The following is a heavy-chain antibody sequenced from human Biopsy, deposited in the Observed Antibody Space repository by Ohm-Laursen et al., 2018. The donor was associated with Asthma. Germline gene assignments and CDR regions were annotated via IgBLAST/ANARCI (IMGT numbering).Heavy chain of an antibody. CDR2: IYSGGST. D-gene: IGHD2-15*01. J-gene: IGHJ4*02. V-gene: IGHV3-53*01. CDR3: GRDYPLVD. Sequence: SLRLSCAASGFSVSSNYMSWVRQAPGKGLEWVSVIYSGGSTYYADSVKGRFTISRDNSKNTLDLQMNSLRAEDTAVYCCGRDYPLVDWGQGTLVTVSS. CDR1: GFSVSSNY.